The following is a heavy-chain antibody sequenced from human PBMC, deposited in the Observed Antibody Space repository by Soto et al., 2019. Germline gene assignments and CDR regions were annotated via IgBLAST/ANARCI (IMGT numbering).Heavy chain of an antibody. V-gene: IGHV3-9*01. CDR3: AKDEGYNWNPPHWFDP. Sequence: GGSLRLSCAASGFTFDDYAMHWVRQAPGKGLEWVSGISWNSGSIGYADSVKGRFTISRDNAKNSLYLQMNSLRAEDTALYYCAKDEGYNWNPPHWFDPWGQGTLVTVSS. J-gene: IGHJ5*02. D-gene: IGHD1-20*01. CDR2: ISWNSGSI. CDR1: GFTFDDYA.